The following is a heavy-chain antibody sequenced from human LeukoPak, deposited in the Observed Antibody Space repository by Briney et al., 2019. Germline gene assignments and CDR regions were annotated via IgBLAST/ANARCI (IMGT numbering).Heavy chain of an antibody. D-gene: IGHD3-22*01. CDR1: GGSISSSSYY. V-gene: IGHV4-39*01. CDR3: ARIPLDSSGYWGT. Sequence: PSETLSLTCTVSGGSISSSSYYWGWIRQPPGKGLEWIGSIYYSGSTYYNPSLKSRVTISVDTSKNQFSLKLSSVTAADTAVYYCARIPLDSSGYWGTWGQGTLVTVSS. CDR2: IYYSGST. J-gene: IGHJ5*02.